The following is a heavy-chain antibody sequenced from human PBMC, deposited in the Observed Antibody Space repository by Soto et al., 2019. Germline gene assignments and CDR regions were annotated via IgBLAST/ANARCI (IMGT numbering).Heavy chain of an antibody. D-gene: IGHD2-8*02. Sequence: SETLSLTCTVSGGSISSYYWSWIRQPPGKGLEWIGYIYYSGSTNYNPSLKSRVTISVDTSKNQFSLKPSSVTAADTAVYYCARVSLVGPGAFDIWGQGTMVTVSS. J-gene: IGHJ3*02. V-gene: IGHV4-59*01. CDR1: GGSISSYY. CDR2: IYYSGST. CDR3: ARVSLVGPGAFDI.